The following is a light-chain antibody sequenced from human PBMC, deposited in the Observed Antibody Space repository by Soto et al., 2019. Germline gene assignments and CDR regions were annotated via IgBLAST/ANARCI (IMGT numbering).Light chain of an antibody. V-gene: IGLV2-8*01. CDR2: EVN. CDR1: NSDVGGYNY. CDR3: TSYEGINWYV. Sequence: QSVLTQPPSASGSPGQSVTISCTGTNSDVGGYNYVSWYQQYPGKAPKLIIYEVNERPSGVPDRFSGSKSGNTASLTVSGLQTAVVADYYCTSYEGINWYVFGTGTIVTVL. J-gene: IGLJ1*01.